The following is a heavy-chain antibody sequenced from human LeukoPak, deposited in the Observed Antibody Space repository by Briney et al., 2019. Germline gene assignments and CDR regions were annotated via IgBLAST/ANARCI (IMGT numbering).Heavy chain of an antibody. CDR3: ATPASDYYGSGSYDY. CDR2: INPNSGGT. V-gene: IGHV1-2*02. CDR1: GYTFTGYY. D-gene: IGHD3-10*01. J-gene: IGHJ4*02. Sequence: ASVKVSCKASGYTFTGYYMHWVRQAPGQGLEWMGWINPNSGGTNYAQKFQGRVTMTRDTSISTAYMELSWLRSDDTAVYYCATPASDYYGSGSYDYWGQGTLVTVSS.